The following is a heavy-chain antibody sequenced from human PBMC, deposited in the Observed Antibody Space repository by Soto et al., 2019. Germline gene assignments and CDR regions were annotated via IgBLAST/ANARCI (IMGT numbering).Heavy chain of an antibody. D-gene: IGHD1-1*01. V-gene: IGHV3-15*01. Sequence: EVQLVESGGGLVKPGGSLRLSCAASGFTFSNAWMSWVRQAPGKGLEWVARIKRKTDGGTTDYAAPVKGRFTISREDSKNTLYLQMNSLKAEDTAVYYCATRGAQLEQSRTYYYGMDVWGQGTTVTVSS. CDR2: IKRKTDGGTT. CDR3: ATRGAQLEQSRTYYYGMDV. J-gene: IGHJ6*02. CDR1: GFTFSNAW.